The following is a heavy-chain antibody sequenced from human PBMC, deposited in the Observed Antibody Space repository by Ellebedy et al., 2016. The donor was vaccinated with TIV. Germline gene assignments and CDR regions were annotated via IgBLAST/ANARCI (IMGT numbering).Heavy chain of an antibody. Sequence: ASVEVSCXASGYKFTTYWIAWVRQMPGKGLEWMGVIYPEDSDIRYNQSFQGHVTISTDNSISVAYLQWNSLKASDTAMYYCARHTKGAMDVWGQGTTVTVSS. J-gene: IGHJ6*02. CDR2: IYPEDSDI. V-gene: IGHV5-51*01. D-gene: IGHD2-8*01. CDR3: ARHTKGAMDV. CDR1: GYKFTTYW.